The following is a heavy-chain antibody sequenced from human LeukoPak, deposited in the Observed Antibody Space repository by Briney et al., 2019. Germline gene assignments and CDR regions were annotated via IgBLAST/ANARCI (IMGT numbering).Heavy chain of an antibody. CDR3: ARGDILTGYKGPFDP. Sequence: PSETLSLTCTVSGGSISSYYWSWIRQPPGKGLEWIGYIYYSGSTNYNPSLKSRVTISVDTSKNQFSLKLSSVTAADTAVYYCARGDILTGYKGPFDPWGQGTLVTVSS. D-gene: IGHD3-9*01. V-gene: IGHV4-59*01. J-gene: IGHJ5*02. CDR2: IYYSGST. CDR1: GGSISSYY.